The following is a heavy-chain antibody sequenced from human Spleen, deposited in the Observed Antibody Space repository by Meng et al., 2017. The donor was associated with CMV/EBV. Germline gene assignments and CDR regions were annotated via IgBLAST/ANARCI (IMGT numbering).Heavy chain of an antibody. CDR3: ARGDASHHYAYYYYGMDV. J-gene: IGHJ6*02. Sequence: SETLSLTCTVSGGSISSSSYYWGWIRQPPGRGLEWIGNIYYTGDSYYNPSLRSRVTILVDTSKNQFSLKLTFVTAADTAVYYCARGDASHHYAYYYYGMDVWGQGTTVTVSS. D-gene: IGHD4-17*01. V-gene: IGHV4-39*07. CDR2: IYYTGDS. CDR1: GGSISSSSYY.